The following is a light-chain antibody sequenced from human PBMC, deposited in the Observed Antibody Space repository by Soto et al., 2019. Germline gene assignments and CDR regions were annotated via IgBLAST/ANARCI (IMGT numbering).Light chain of an antibody. V-gene: IGKV3-20*01. Sequence: EIVLTQSPGTLSLSPGERATLSCRASQSVTSSYLAWYQQKPGQAPRLLIYAASSRATGIPDRFSGSGSGTDFTLTINRLEPEDCAVYFCQQYGGSGKSFGQGTKVDI. CDR1: QSVTSSY. J-gene: IGKJ1*01. CDR2: AAS. CDR3: QQYGGSGKS.